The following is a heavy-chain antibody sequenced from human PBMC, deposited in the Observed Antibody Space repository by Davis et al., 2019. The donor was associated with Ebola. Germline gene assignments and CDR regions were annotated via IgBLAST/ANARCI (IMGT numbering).Heavy chain of an antibody. CDR1: GFTVSSKY. D-gene: IGHD3-9*01. CDR2: IYSGGST. J-gene: IGHJ2*01. Sequence: GESLKISCVVSGFTVSSKYMSWVRQAPGKGLEWVSVIYSGGSTYYADSVKGRFTISRDNSKNTLYLQMNSLRAEDTAVYYCARDQRVDGWYFDLWGRGTLVTVSS. V-gene: IGHV3-66*01. CDR3: ARDQRVDGWYFDL.